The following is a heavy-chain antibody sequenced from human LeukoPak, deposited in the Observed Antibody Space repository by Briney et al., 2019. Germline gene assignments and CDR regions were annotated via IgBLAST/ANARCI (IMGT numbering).Heavy chain of an antibody. D-gene: IGHD2-2*01. J-gene: IGHJ4*02. CDR2: IYYSGST. Sequence: SQTLSLTCTVSGGSISSGDYYWSWIRQPPGKGLEGIGYIYYSGSTYYNPSLKSRVTISVDTSKNQFSLKLSSVTAADTAVYYCARVVPAAVTPDYWGQGTLVTVSP. V-gene: IGHV4-30-4*08. CDR3: ARVVPAAVTPDY. CDR1: GGSISSGDYY.